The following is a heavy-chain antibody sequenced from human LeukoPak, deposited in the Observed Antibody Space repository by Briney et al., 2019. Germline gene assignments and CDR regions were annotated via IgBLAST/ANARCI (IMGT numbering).Heavy chain of an antibody. D-gene: IGHD2-2*01. Sequence: SGTLSLTCTVSGGSISSGGYYWSWIRQHPGKGLEWIRYIYYSESTYYNPSLKSRVTISVDTSKNQFSLKLSSVTAADTAVYYCASLGSTNYYYYGMDVWGQGTTVTVSS. CDR2: IYYSEST. J-gene: IGHJ6*01. V-gene: IGHV4-31*03. CDR1: GGSISSGGYY. CDR3: ASLGSTNYYYYGMDV.